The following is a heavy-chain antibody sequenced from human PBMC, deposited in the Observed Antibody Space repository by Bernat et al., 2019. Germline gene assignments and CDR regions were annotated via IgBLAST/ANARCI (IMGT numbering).Heavy chain of an antibody. Sequence: QVQLVESGGGVVQPGRSLRLSCAASGFTFSSYGMHWVRQAPGKGLEWVAVISYDGSNKYYADSVKGRFTISRDNSKNTLYLQMNSLRAKDTAVYYCAKYGHYCSGGSCYLVGFYYYYMDVWGKGTTVTVYS. D-gene: IGHD2-15*01. CDR2: ISYDGSNK. V-gene: IGHV3-30*18. CDR3: AKYGHYCSGGSCYLVGFYYYYMDV. J-gene: IGHJ6*03. CDR1: GFTFSSYG.